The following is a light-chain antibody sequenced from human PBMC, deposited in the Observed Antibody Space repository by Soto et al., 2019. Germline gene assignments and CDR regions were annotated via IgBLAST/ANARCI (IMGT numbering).Light chain of an antibody. J-gene: IGLJ3*02. Sequence: QTVVTQSPSASASLGASVKLTCTLSSGYSTYAIAWHQQQSEKGPRFLMKINYDGTHSKGDGFFDRFSGSSSGAERHLTISRLQDEDEADYYCQSLGTGIQVFGGGTKLTVL. V-gene: IGLV4-69*01. CDR1: SGYSTYA. CDR2: INYDGTH. CDR3: QSLGTGIQV.